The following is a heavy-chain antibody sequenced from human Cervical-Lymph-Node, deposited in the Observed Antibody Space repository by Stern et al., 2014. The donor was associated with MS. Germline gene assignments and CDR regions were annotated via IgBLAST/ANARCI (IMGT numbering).Heavy chain of an antibody. CDR1: GFTFSSYG. V-gene: IGHV3-33*01. CDR3: ARGHIPYAYNYLFDY. D-gene: IGHD5-24*01. Sequence: VQLVESGGGVVQPGTSLRLPCAAPGFTFSSYGMPWVPQAPGKGLGWVALAWYDGSTAYYTNSVKGRFTISRDNSKNTLFLQMNSLTAEDTAVYYCARGHIPYAYNYLFDYWGQGTLVTVSS. J-gene: IGHJ4*02. CDR2: AWYDGSTA.